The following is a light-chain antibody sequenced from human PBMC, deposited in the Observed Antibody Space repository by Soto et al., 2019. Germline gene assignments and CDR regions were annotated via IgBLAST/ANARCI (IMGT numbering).Light chain of an antibody. V-gene: IGKV3-11*01. Sequence: DILMTHSPATLSLSPGGRATLSGRASQSVSSYLAWYQQKPGQAPRLLIYDASNRATGVPARFSGSGSGTDLTLTISSLEPEDFAVYYCQQRSDWTWTFGQGTKVDIK. CDR1: QSVSSY. J-gene: IGKJ1*01. CDR3: QQRSDWTWT. CDR2: DAS.